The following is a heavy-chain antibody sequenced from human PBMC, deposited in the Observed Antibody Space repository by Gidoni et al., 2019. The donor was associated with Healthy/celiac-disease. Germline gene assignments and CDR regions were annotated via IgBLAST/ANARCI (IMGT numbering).Heavy chain of an antibody. CDR1: GYTFTSYD. CDR3: ARWAINYDFWSGHPSRHLDV. V-gene: IGHV1-8*01. CDR2: MNPNSGNT. J-gene: IGHJ6*04. D-gene: IGHD3-3*01. Sequence: QVQLVQSGAEVKKPGASVKVSCKASGYTFTSYDIHWVRQATGQGLEWMGWMNPNSGNTGYAQKFQGRVTMTRNTSISTAYMELSSLRSEDTAVYYCARWAINYDFWSGHPSRHLDVWGKGTTVTVSS.